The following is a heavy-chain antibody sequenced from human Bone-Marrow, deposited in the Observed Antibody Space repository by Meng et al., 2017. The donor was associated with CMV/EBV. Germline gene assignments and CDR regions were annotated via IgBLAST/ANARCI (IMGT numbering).Heavy chain of an antibody. CDR2: IYSDGST. D-gene: IGHD6-6*01. V-gene: IGHV3-66*01. CDR1: EFTVNSKY. CDR3: ARDSSSSLDY. Sequence: EVQVGESGGGLVQPGGSLRLSCAASEFTVNSKYMSWIRQTPGKGLEWLSVIYSDGSTYYADSVKGRFIISRDNSRNTVYLQMNSLRAEDTAVYYCARDSSSSLDYWGQGTLVTASS. J-gene: IGHJ4*02.